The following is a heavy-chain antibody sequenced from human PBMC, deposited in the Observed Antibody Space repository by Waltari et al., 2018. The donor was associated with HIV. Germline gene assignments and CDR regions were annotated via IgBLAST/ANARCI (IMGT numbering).Heavy chain of an antibody. CDR2: IKQDGSEK. D-gene: IGHD1-26*01. V-gene: IGHV3-7*01. CDR3: ARRRGSYCLDY. J-gene: IGHJ4*02. CDR1: GFTFISSW. Sequence: EGKLVASGGGLVQPGGSLRLSCAASGFTFISSWMSWVRQATGKGLEWVANIKQDGSEKYYVDSVKGRFTISRDNAKNSLYLQMNSLRAEDTAVYFCARRRGSYCLDYWGQGTLVTVSS.